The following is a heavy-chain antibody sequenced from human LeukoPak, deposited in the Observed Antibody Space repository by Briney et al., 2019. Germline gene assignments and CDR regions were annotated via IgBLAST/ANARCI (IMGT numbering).Heavy chain of an antibody. D-gene: IGHD3-3*01. CDR2: INHSGST. CDR3: ARLRSYYDFWSGYYTICYFDY. J-gene: IGHJ4*02. V-gene: IGHV4-34*01. CDR1: GGSFSGYY. Sequence: PSETLSLTCAVYGGSFSGYYWSWIRQPPGKGLEWIEEINHSGSTNYNPSLKSRVTISVDTSKNQFSLKLSSVTAADTAVYYCARLRSYYDFWSGYYTICYFDYWGQGTLVTVSS.